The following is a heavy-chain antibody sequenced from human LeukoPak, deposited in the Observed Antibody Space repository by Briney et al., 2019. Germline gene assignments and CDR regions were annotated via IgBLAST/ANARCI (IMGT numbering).Heavy chain of an antibody. Sequence: GASVKVSRKSSGYTFTSYDINWVRQATGQGLEWMGWMNPNSGNTGYAQKFQGRVTMTRNTSISTAYMELSSLRSEDTAVYYCARGFRAVAGRTTYWGQGTLVTVSS. CDR3: ARGFRAVAGRTTY. CDR1: GYTFTSYD. CDR2: MNPNSGNT. V-gene: IGHV1-8*01. J-gene: IGHJ4*02. D-gene: IGHD6-19*01.